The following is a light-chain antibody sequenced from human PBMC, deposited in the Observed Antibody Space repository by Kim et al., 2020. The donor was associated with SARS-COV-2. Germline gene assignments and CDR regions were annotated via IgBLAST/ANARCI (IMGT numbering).Light chain of an antibody. V-gene: IGLV1-44*01. CDR1: SPNIGSNA. Sequence: QSVLTQPPSASGTPGQRVTISCSGSSPNIGSNAINWYQQLPGTAPKLLIYSNDQRPSGVPARFSGSKSGTSASLAISGLQSEDEADYYCAAWDDRQIGCVFGGGTQLTVL. J-gene: IGLJ7*01. CDR2: SND. CDR3: AAWDDRQIGCV.